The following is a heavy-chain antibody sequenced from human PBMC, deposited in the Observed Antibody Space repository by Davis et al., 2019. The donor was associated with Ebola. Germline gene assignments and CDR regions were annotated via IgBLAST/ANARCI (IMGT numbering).Heavy chain of an antibody. Sequence: PGGSLRLSCTASGFTFSYYGMNWVRQAPGKGLEWVANIKQDGSEKYYVDSVKGRFTISRDNAKNSLYLQMNSLRAEDTAVYYCARDERRWLRYGMDVWGKGTTVTVSS. V-gene: IGHV3-7*01. CDR1: GFTFSYYG. J-gene: IGHJ6*04. D-gene: IGHD5-24*01. CDR2: IKQDGSEK. CDR3: ARDERRWLRYGMDV.